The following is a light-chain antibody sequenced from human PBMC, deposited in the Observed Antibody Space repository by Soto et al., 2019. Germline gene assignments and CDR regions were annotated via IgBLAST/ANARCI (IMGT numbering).Light chain of an antibody. V-gene: IGKV1-5*03. CDR2: WAS. CDR1: QSISTW. Sequence: DIHMTQSPATLSASVGDRVTITCRASQSISTWLAWYQQKPGKAPKLLIYWASSLESGVPSRFSGSGSGTEFTLTISSLQPDDFATYSCQHYTPYSCTFGPGTNVDIK. CDR3: QHYTPYSCT. J-gene: IGKJ3*01.